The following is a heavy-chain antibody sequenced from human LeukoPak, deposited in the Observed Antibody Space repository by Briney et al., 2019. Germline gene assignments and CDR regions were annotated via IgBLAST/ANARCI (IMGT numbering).Heavy chain of an antibody. V-gene: IGHV1-3*04. J-gene: IGHJ4*02. D-gene: IGHD6-19*01. Sequence: GASVKVSCKASEYTFTSYAMHWVRQAPGQRLEWMGRINTGNGNTKYSQEFQGRVTITRDTSTSTAYMELRSLRSDDTAVYYCARDLKMGYSSGRYSWGTGSSNDYWGQGTLVTVSS. CDR1: EYTFTSYA. CDR3: ARDLKMGYSSGRYSWGTGSSNDY. CDR2: INTGNGNT.